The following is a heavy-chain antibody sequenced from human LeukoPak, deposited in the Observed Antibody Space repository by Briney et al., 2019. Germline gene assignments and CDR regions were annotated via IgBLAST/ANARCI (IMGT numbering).Heavy chain of an antibody. J-gene: IGHJ4*02. V-gene: IGHV1-46*01. CDR2: INPSGGST. CDR1: GYTFTSYY. Sequence: GGSLRLSCAASGYTFTSYYMHWVRQAPGQGLEWMGIINPSGGSTSYAQKFQGRVTMTRDTSTSTVYMELSSLRSEDTAVYYCARDSLAVAGTNFDYWGQGTLVTVSS. CDR3: ARDSLAVAGTNFDY. D-gene: IGHD6-19*01.